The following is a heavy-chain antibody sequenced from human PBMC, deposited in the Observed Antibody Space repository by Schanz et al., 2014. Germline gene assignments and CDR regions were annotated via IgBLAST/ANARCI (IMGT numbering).Heavy chain of an antibody. CDR1: GITFSSHS. CDR3: ARVKYCTITRCYRTETEGIYYMDV. CDR2: ITYNGGTI. D-gene: IGHD2-2*01. Sequence: GGSLRLSCAASGITFSSHSFNWVRQAPGKGLEWISYITYNGGTIYYADSVKGRFTISRDNAKNSLYLEMNSLRAEDTGLYFCARVKYCTITRCYRTETEGIYYMDVWGKGTTVTVSS. V-gene: IGHV3-48*01. J-gene: IGHJ6*03.